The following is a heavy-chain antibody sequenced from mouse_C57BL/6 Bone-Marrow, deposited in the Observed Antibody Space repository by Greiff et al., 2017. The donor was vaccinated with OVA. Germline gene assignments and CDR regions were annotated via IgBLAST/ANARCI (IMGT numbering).Heavy chain of an antibody. CDR2: IYPRDGST. D-gene: IGHD3-3*01. CDR3: AREDRPYYCDY. J-gene: IGHJ2*01. CDR1: GYTFTDHT. Sequence: QVQLQQSDAELVKPGASVKISCKVSGYTFTDHTIHWMKQRPEQGLEWIGYIYPRDGSTQYNETFKGKATLTADKSSSTAYMQLNSLTSEDSAVYCCAREDRPYYCDYWGQGTTLTVSS. V-gene: IGHV1-78*01.